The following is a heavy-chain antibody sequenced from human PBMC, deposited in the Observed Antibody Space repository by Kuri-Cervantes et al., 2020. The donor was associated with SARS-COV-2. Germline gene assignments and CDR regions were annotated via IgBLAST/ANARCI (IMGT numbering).Heavy chain of an antibody. CDR2: IYPGDSDT. CDR3: ARQRGSSSWYYPPLHSDYYYYMDV. D-gene: IGHD6-13*01. CDR1: GYSFTSYW. J-gene: IGHJ6*03. V-gene: IGHV5-51*01. Sequence: GESLKISCKGSGYSFTSYWIGWVRQMPGKGLEWMGIIYPGDSDTRYSPSFQGQVTISADKSISTAYLQRSSLKASDTAMYYCARQRGSSSWYYPPLHSDYYYYMDVWGKGTTVTVSS.